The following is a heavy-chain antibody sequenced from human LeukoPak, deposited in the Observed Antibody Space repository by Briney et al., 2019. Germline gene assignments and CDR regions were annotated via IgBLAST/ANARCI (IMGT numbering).Heavy chain of an antibody. Sequence: ASVKVSCKASGYTFTGYYIHWVRQAPGQGLEWMGWIKPNSGDTNYAQKFQGRVTMARDTSIRTAYMELSRLRPDDTAVYYCARESGYSLDYWGQGTLVTVSS. J-gene: IGHJ4*02. CDR1: GYTFTGYY. CDR2: IKPNSGDT. D-gene: IGHD5-12*01. CDR3: ARESGYSLDY. V-gene: IGHV1-2*02.